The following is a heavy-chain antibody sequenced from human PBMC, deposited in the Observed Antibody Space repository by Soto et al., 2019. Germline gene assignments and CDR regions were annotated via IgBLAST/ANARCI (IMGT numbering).Heavy chain of an antibody. V-gene: IGHV4-59*01. CDR2: IYYSGST. D-gene: IGHD3-3*01. Sequence: TSETLSLTCTVSGGSISTYYWSWIRQPPGKGLEWIGHIYYSGSTNYNPSLKSRVTISVDTSKNQFSLKLSSVTAADTAVYYCARGKYYEPNWFDPWGQGTLVTVSS. CDR3: ARGKYYEPNWFDP. J-gene: IGHJ5*02. CDR1: GGSISTYY.